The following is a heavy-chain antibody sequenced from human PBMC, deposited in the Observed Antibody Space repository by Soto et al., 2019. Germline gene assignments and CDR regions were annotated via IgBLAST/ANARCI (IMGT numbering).Heavy chain of an antibody. CDR3: ARERSWYFDY. CDR2: ISYDGSNK. CDR1: GFTFSSYA. V-gene: IGHV3-30-3*01. D-gene: IGHD1-26*01. J-gene: IGHJ4*02. Sequence: QVQLVESGGGVVQPGRSLRLSCAASGFTFSSYAMHWVRQAPGKGLEWVAVISYDGSNKYYADSVKGRFTISRDNSKNTLYLQMNSLRAEDTAVYYCARERSWYFDYWGQGTLVTVSS.